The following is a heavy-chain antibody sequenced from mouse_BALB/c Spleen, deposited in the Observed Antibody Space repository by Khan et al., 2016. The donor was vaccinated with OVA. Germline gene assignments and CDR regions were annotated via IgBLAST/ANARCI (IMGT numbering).Heavy chain of an antibody. J-gene: IGHJ2*01. CDR3: ARMARTIN. Sequence: EVKLVESGGGLVQPGGSLKLSCVASGFTFSSYGMSWVRQTPDKRLELVATINSNGGSTYYPDSVKGRFTISRDNAKNTLYLQMSSLKSEDTAMYYCARMARTINWGQGTTLTVS. V-gene: IGHV5-6-3*01. CDR1: GFTFSSYG. CDR2: INSNGGST.